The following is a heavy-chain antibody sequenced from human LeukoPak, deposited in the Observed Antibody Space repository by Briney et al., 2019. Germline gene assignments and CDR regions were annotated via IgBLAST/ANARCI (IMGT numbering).Heavy chain of an antibody. V-gene: IGHV1-2*04. CDR3: ARDQEGFDY. CDR1: GYTFTGYY. Sequence: VSVKVSCKASGYTFTGYYMHWVRQAPGQGLEWMGWINPNSGGTNYAQKFQGWVTMTRDTSTSTVHMELSGLRSEDTAVYYCARDQEGFDYWGQGTLVTVSS. CDR2: INPNSGGT. J-gene: IGHJ4*02.